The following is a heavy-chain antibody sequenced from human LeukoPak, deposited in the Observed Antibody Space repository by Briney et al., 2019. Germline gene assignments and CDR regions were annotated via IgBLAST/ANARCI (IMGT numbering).Heavy chain of an antibody. V-gene: IGHV4-59*08. D-gene: IGHD6-13*01. CDR2: IYYSGST. Sequence: SETLSLTCTVSGGSISSYYWSWIRQPPGKGLEWIGNIYYSGSTNYNPSLKSRVTISVDTSNNQFSLKLTSVTAADTAVYYCARSGVAGYSSSWSELIWGQGTKVTDSS. J-gene: IGHJ3*02. CDR1: GGSISSYY. CDR3: ARSGVAGYSSSWSELI.